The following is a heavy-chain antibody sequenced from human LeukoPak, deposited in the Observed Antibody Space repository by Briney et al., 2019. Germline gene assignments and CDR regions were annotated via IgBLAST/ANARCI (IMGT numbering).Heavy chain of an antibody. CDR1: GFTFSNYP. V-gene: IGHV3-23*01. J-gene: IGHJ4*02. CDR2: ISNGGGSA. D-gene: IGHD3-10*01. CDR3: VPTGSYFDY. Sequence: GGSLTLSCAGSGFTFSNYPLSWVRQAPGKGLQWVSAISNGGGSAYYADSVKGRFTISRDNAKNSLYLQMNSLRAEDTAVYYCVPTGSYFDYWGQGTLVTVSS.